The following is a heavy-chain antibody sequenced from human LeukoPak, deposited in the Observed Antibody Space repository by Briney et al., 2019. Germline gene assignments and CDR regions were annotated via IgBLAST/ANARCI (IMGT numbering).Heavy chain of an antibody. V-gene: IGHV3-23*01. D-gene: IGHD3-22*01. CDR1: GFTFASYA. Sequence: GGSLRLSCAASGFTFASYAMTWVRQAPGKGLEWFSAISGSGGSTYYADSVKGRFTISRDNYKNTLYLQMNSLRAEDTAVYYCARDSGIYDSSGYYALSYYGMDVGGQGTTVTVSS. CDR3: ARDSGIYDSSGYYALSYYGMDV. J-gene: IGHJ6*02. CDR2: ISGSGGST.